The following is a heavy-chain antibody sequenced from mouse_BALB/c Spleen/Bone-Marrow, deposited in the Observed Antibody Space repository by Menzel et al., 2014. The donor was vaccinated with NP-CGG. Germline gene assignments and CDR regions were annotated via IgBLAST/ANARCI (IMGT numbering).Heavy chain of an antibody. CDR1: GFNITDIY. CDR3: ANYGYDGWVFAY. V-gene: IGHV14-3*02. D-gene: IGHD2-2*01. Sequence: EVQLVESGAELVKPGTSVKLSCTASGFNITDIYMHWVKRRPEQGLEWIGRIDPADDNSKYDPKFLGKATITADTSSNAGNLEIKSRTSEATAFDYGANYGYDGWVFAYWGQGTLVTVSA. CDR2: IDPADDNS. J-gene: IGHJ3*01.